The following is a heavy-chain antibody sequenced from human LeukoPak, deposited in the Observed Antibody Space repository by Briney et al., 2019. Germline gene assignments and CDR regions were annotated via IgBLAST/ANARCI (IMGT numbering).Heavy chain of an antibody. V-gene: IGHV3-48*01. CDR2: IDARSGIT. CDR1: GFTFTIFG. D-gene: IGHD3-3*01. CDR3: ARTYDFGRGPPGDAFDN. Sequence: PGGSLRLSCAASGFTFTIFGLNWVRQAPGKGPEWVSYIDARSGITYYADSVQGRFTISRGDAKESVFLQMNSLRADDTAVYYCARTYDFGRGPPGDAFDNWGPGTLVIVSS. J-gene: IGHJ3*02.